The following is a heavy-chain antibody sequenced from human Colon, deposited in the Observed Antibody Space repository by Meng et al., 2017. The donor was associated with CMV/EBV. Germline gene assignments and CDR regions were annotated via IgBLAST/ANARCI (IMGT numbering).Heavy chain of an antibody. D-gene: IGHD2/OR15-2a*01. CDR1: GFVFFGYG. Sequence: GESLKISCAASGFVFFGYGMNWVRQAPGKGLEWVTSLRPDGSYKRYADSVKGRFTVSRDNSKNTLYLEMSSLRPDDTAVYFCARDPWAPIVGILYGLDVWGQGTTVTVSS. J-gene: IGHJ6*02. CDR2: LRPDGSYK. V-gene: IGHV3-30*02. CDR3: ARDPWAPIVGILYGLDV.